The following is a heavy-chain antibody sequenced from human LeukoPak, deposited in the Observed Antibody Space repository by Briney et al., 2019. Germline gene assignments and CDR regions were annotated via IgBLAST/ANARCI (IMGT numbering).Heavy chain of an antibody. J-gene: IGHJ5*02. Sequence: SQTLSLTCAISGDSVSSNSVAWNWIRQSPSRGLEWLGRTYYRSKWYNDYVVSVKSRISINPDTSKNQFSLQLNSVTPEDTAVYYCARGEYEAFDPWGQGTLVTVSS. CDR2: TYYRSKWYN. D-gene: IGHD2/OR15-2a*01. CDR1: GDSVSSNSVA. CDR3: ARGEYEAFDP. V-gene: IGHV6-1*01.